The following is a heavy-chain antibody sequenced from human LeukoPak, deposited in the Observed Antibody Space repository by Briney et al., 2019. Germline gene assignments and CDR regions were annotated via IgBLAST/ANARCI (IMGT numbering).Heavy chain of an antibody. J-gene: IGHJ4*02. D-gene: IGHD3-10*01. Sequence: SETLSLTCTVSGVSISSYLWSWLRQSPGKGPEWIGYISNSGSTNYNPSLRSRVTISLDTSKNQFSLRLSFVTAADTAVYYCARDKSLRGNWFGNDYWGQGTLVTVSS. V-gene: IGHV4-59*01. CDR1: GVSISSYL. CDR2: ISNSGST. CDR3: ARDKSLRGNWFGNDY.